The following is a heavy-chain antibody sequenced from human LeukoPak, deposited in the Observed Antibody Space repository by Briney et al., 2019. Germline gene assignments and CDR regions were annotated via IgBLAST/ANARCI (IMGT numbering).Heavy chain of an antibody. J-gene: IGHJ4*02. Sequence: GGSLRLSCAASGFTVSSNYMSWVRQAPGKGLEWVSVIYSGGSTYYADSVKGRFTISRDNSKNTLYLQINSLRAEDTAVYYCARSAYPDYDSSGYLAYWGQGTLVTVSS. CDR1: GFTVSSNY. CDR3: ARSAYPDYDSSGYLAY. CDR2: IYSGGST. D-gene: IGHD3-22*01. V-gene: IGHV3-53*01.